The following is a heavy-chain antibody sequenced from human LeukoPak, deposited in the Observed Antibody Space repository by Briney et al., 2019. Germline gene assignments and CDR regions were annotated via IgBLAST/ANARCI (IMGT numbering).Heavy chain of an antibody. V-gene: IGHV3-23*01. D-gene: IGHD3-10*01. Sequence: GGSLRLSCAASGFTFSSYGMSWVRQAPGKGLEWVSAISGSGGSTYYADSVKGRFTISRDNSKNTLYLQMNSLRAEDTAVYYCAKDSGRFYAVITFGYWGQGTLVTVSS. CDR2: ISGSGGST. CDR3: AKDSGRFYAVITFGY. J-gene: IGHJ4*02. CDR1: GFTFSSYG.